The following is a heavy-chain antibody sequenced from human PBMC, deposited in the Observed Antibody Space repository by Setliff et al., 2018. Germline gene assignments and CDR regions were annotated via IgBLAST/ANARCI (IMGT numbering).Heavy chain of an antibody. V-gene: IGHV3-30*01. CDR1: GFTISRHA. D-gene: IGHD6-13*01. CDR3: ARDRGESTTWYALDGFDV. Sequence: GGSLRLSCAASGFTISRHAVHWVRQAPGKGLEWVAVLSYDGSNKFYADSVKGRFTVSRDNSRNTLYLHMNSLRTQDTAIYYCARDRGESTTWYALDGFDVWGQGTMVTVSS. J-gene: IGHJ3*01. CDR2: LSYDGSNK.